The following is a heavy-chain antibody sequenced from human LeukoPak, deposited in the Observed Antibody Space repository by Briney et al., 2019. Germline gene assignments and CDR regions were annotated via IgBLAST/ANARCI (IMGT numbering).Heavy chain of an antibody. CDR1: GFTFRAYR. CDR2: IQKDRNEK. CDR3: ARDSGNSGYDVHDY. D-gene: IGHD5-12*01. V-gene: IGHV3-7*01. Sequence: PGGPLRLSCAASGFTFRAYRMTWVPQAPGKGVEWVANIQKDRNEKIYVDSVKGRFTLYRDNEKHSVYLKMNSQRGEDTSVYHWARDSGNSGYDVHDYWGQGTLVTVSS. J-gene: IGHJ4*02.